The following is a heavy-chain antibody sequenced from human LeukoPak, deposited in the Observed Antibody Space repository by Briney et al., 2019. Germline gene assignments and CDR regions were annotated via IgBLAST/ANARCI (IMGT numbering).Heavy chain of an antibody. J-gene: IGHJ4*02. CDR3: ARRLGYSGYDPFDY. CDR1: GGSISSSNW. V-gene: IGHV4-4*02. Sequence: SGTLSLTCAVSGGSISSSNWWSWVRQPPGKGLEWIGEIYHSRSTNYNPSLKSRVTISVDKSKNQFSLKLSSVTAADTVVYYCARRLGYSGYDPFDYWGQGTLVTVSS. D-gene: IGHD5-12*01. CDR2: IYHSRST.